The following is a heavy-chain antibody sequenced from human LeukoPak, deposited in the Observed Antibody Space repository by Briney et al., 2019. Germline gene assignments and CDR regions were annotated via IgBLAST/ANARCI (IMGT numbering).Heavy chain of an antibody. J-gene: IGHJ4*02. CDR3: ARTYSSGWYYFDY. Sequence: GGSLRLSCAASGFTFDDYGMSWDRQAPGKGLEWVSGINWNGGSTGYADSVKGRFTISRDNAKNSLYLQMNSLRAEDTALYHCARTYSSGWYYFDYWGQGTLVTVSS. D-gene: IGHD6-19*01. CDR2: INWNGGST. V-gene: IGHV3-20*01. CDR1: GFTFDDYG.